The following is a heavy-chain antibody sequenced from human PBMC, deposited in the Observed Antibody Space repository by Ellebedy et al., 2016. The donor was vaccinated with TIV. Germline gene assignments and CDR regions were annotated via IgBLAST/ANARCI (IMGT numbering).Heavy chain of an antibody. CDR3: ARDGYYGSGSYFPSYFDY. J-gene: IGHJ4*02. V-gene: IGHV1-69*13. CDR1: GGTFGRDG. CDR2: IIPIFGTV. D-gene: IGHD3-10*01. Sequence: AASVKVSCKASGGTFGRDGISWVRQAPGQGLEWVGGIIPIFGTVKYAQMFEGRVTITADEATTTAHMELSSLRSEETAVYYCARDGYYGSGSYFPSYFDYWGQGTLVTVSS.